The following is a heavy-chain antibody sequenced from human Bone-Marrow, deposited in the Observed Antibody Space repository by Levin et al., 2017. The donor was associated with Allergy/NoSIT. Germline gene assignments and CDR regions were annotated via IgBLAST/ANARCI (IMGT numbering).Heavy chain of an antibody. Sequence: ASVKVSCKASGYTFTSYYMHWVRQAPGQGLEWMGIINPSGGSTSYAQKFQGRVTMTRDTSTSTVYMELSSLRSEDTAVYYCARDFIAHRGYCSSTSCPGPDYFDYWGQGTLVTVSS. D-gene: IGHD2-2*01. CDR3: ARDFIAHRGYCSSTSCPGPDYFDY. CDR2: INPSGGST. V-gene: IGHV1-46*01. J-gene: IGHJ4*02. CDR1: GYTFTSYY.